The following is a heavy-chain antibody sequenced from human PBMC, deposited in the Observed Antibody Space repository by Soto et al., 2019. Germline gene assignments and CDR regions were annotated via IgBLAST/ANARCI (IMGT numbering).Heavy chain of an antibody. Sequence: ASVKVSCKASGYTFTSYGISWVRQAPGQGLEWMGWISAYNGNTNYAQKFQGRVTMTRDTSISTAYMELSRLRSDDTAVYYCARDLRSWDWFDPWGQGTLVTVSS. J-gene: IGHJ5*02. D-gene: IGHD1-26*01. V-gene: IGHV1-18*01. CDR1: GYTFTSYG. CDR3: ARDLRSWDWFDP. CDR2: ISAYNGNT.